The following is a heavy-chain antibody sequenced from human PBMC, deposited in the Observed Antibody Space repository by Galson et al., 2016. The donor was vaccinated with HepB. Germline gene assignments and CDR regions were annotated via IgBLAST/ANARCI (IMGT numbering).Heavy chain of an antibody. CDR3: AIEVTYFSGGGCYYFDY. V-gene: IGHV3-30-3*01. CDR2: VSYDGTNQ. Sequence: SLRLSCAASGFMFSSYAMHWVRQAPGKGLEWVAFVSYDGTNQYYTDSVKGRFTISRDNSKSTLYLQMNGLRPEDSALYYCAIEVTYFSGGGCYYFDYWGQGTLVTVSP. D-gene: IGHD2-15*01. J-gene: IGHJ4*02. CDR1: GFMFSSYA.